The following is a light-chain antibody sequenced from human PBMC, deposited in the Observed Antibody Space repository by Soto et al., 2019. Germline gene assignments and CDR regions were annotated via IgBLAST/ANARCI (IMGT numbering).Light chain of an antibody. Sequence: EIVLTQSPGTLSLSPGERATLSCRTSQSVANNYLAWYKQKPGQPPRLLIYDASNRATGIPDRFSGSGSGTDFTLTINRLDPDDFAVFYCQQYATSPLTYGQGTKVEVK. V-gene: IGKV3-20*01. CDR3: QQYATSPLT. CDR2: DAS. J-gene: IGKJ1*01. CDR1: QSVANNY.